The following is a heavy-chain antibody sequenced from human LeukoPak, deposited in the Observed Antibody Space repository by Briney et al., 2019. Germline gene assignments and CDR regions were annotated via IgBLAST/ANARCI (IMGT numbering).Heavy chain of an antibody. CDR1: GYTFTGYY. CDR2: INPNSGGT. J-gene: IGHJ6*02. CDR3: ARDLRKEVVRGVIMGYYYGMDV. V-gene: IGHV1-2*02. D-gene: IGHD3-10*01. Sequence: SVKVSCKASGYTFTGYYMNWVRQAPGQGLEWMGWINPNSGGTNYAQKFQGRVTMTRYTSISTAYMELSRLRSDDTAVYYCARDLRKEVVRGVIMGYYYGMDVWGQGTAVTVSS.